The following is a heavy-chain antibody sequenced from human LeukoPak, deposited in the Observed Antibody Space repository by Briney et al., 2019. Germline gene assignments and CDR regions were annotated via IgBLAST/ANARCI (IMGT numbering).Heavy chain of an antibody. D-gene: IGHD1-26*01. V-gene: IGHV3-23*01. Sequence: GGSLRLSCAASGFTFSSYAMSWLRQAPGKGLEWVSAISGSGGSTYYADSVKGRFTISRDNSKNTLYLQMNSLRAEDTAVYYCAKGWELTTRPFDYWGQGTLVTVSS. CDR2: ISGSGGST. J-gene: IGHJ4*02. CDR1: GFTFSSYA. CDR3: AKGWELTTRPFDY.